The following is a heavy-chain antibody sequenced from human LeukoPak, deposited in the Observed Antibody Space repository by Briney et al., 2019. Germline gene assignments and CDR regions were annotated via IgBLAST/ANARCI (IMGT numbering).Heavy chain of an antibody. CDR1: GYTFTSYD. D-gene: IGHD3-10*01. Sequence: GASVKVSCKASGYTFTSYDINWVRQATGQGLEWMGWMNPNSGNTGYAQKFQGRVTMTRDKSIRTAYMELSRLTSDDTAVYYCAGNIWFGESADAFDIWGQGAMVTVSS. CDR2: MNPNSGNT. V-gene: IGHV1-8*02. CDR3: AGNIWFGESADAFDI. J-gene: IGHJ3*02.